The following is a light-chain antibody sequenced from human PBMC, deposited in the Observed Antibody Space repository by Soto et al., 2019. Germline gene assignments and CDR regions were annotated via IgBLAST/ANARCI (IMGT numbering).Light chain of an antibody. V-gene: IGKV1-39*01. Sequence: IQMTQSRASLSSSLADRRTITWRASQSISIYLNWYQLKPGKAPNLLMYGASYLKSGVPTRFSGSGSGPDFTLTIYSLEPEDFAVYYCQQYDTSPWRFGQGTKVDIK. CDR1: QSISIY. CDR3: QQYDTSPWR. CDR2: GAS. J-gene: IGKJ1*01.